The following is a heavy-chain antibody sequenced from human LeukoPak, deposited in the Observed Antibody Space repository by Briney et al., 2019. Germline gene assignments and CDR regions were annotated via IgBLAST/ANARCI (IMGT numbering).Heavy chain of an antibody. Sequence: SETLSLTCTVSGGSISSGSYYWTWIRQPAGKGLEWIGRIYTSGRTDYNPSLKSRVTISVDTSKNQFSLKLSSVTAADTAVYYCARERWYYDILTGYTKDRSPIYYMDVWGKGTTVTISS. V-gene: IGHV4-61*02. CDR3: ARERWYYDILTGYTKDRSPIYYMDV. J-gene: IGHJ6*03. CDR1: GGSISSGSYY. CDR2: IYTSGRT. D-gene: IGHD3-9*01.